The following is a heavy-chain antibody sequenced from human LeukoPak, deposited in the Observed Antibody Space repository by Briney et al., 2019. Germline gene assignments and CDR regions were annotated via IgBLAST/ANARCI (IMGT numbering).Heavy chain of an antibody. Sequence: GGSLRLSCAASGFTFSDYNMSWIRQAPGKGLEWVSYIDISSGYTNSADSVKGRFTISRDNAKISLYLQMNSLRAEDTAVYYCARADGYCTSTTCSYYFYTGVDVWGQGTTVTVSS. CDR2: IDISSGYT. CDR1: GFTFSDYN. V-gene: IGHV3-11*06. D-gene: IGHD2-2*03. J-gene: IGHJ6*02. CDR3: ARADGYCTSTTCSYYFYTGVDV.